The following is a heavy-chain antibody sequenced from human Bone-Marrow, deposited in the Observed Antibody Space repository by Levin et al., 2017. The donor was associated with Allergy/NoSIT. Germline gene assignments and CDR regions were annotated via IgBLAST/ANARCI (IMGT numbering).Heavy chain of an antibody. J-gene: IGHJ6*02. CDR3: ARDSSETHGLDV. D-gene: IGHD6-6*01. CDR2: VSNTGRT. CDR1: GFSIDRHY. Sequence: SETLSLTCTVSGFSIDRHYWNWIRQPPGKGLEWIGYVSNTGRTNYDPSLRSRVTILADTSKNKLSLNLASVTAADTAIYYCARDSSETHGLDVWGQGTTVIVS. V-gene: IGHV4-59*11.